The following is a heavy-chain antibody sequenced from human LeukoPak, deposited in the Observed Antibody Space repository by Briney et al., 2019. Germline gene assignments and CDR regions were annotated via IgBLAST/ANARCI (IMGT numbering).Heavy chain of an antibody. CDR2: ISSSSSYI. Sequence: GGSLGLSCAASGFTFSSYSMNWVRQAPGKGLEWVSSISSSSSYIYYADSVKGRFTISRDNAKNSLYLQMNSLRAEDTAVYYCARSGSGWTHAYWGQGTLVTVSS. CDR1: GFTFSSYS. D-gene: IGHD6-19*01. CDR3: ARSGSGWTHAY. J-gene: IGHJ4*02. V-gene: IGHV3-21*01.